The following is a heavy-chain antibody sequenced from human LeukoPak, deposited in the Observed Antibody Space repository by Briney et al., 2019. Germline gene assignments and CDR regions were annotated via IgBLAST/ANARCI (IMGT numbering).Heavy chain of an antibody. Sequence: GGSLRLSCAASGFTFSSYAMSWVRQAPGKGLEWVSAISGSGGSTYYADSVKGRFTNSRDNSKNTLYLQMNSLRAEDTAVYYCAKAQTITMIVAVGYYGMDVWGQGTTVTVSS. CDR1: GFTFSSYA. CDR3: AKAQTITMIVAVGYYGMDV. D-gene: IGHD3-22*01. V-gene: IGHV3-23*01. CDR2: ISGSGGST. J-gene: IGHJ6*02.